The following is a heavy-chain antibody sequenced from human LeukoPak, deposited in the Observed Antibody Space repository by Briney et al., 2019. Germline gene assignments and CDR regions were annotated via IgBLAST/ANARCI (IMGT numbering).Heavy chain of an antibody. CDR3: AREGYGYSSSSKFDY. V-gene: IGHV3-20*04. D-gene: IGHD6-6*01. J-gene: IGHJ4*02. Sequence: GGSLRLSCAASGFTFDDYGMSWVRQAPGKGLEWISNIHWNGGRTGYADSVKGRFTISRDNAKNSLYLQMNSLRDEDTAVYYCAREGYGYSSSSKFDYWGQGTLVTVSS. CDR1: GFTFDDYG. CDR2: IHWNGGRT.